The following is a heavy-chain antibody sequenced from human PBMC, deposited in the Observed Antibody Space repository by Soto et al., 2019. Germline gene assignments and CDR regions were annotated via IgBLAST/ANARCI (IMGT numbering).Heavy chain of an antibody. D-gene: IGHD3-22*01. CDR3: ARVYYYDRSGYYDY. CDR2: IYYSGST. Sequence: QVQLQESGPGLVKPSETLSLTCTVSGGSVSSGSYYWSWIRQPPGKVLEWIGYIYYSGSTNYNPSLKSRVTIQVGKSKKQFSLKLSSVTAADTAVYYCARVYYYDRSGYYDYWGQGTLVTVSS. J-gene: IGHJ4*02. CDR1: GGSVSSGSYY. V-gene: IGHV4-61*01.